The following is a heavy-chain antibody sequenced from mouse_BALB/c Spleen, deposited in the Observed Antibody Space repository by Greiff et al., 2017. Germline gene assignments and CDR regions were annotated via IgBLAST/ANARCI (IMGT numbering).Heavy chain of an antibody. CDR1: GYSITSDYA. D-gene: IGHD1-1*01. J-gene: IGHJ4*01. Sequence: SGPGLVKPSQSLSLTCTVTGYSITSDYAWNWIRQFPGNKLEWMGYISYSGSTSYNPSLKSRISITRDTSKNQFFLQLNSVTTEDTATYYCARRAPGITTGYYAMDYWGQGTAVTVSS. CDR2: ISYSGST. CDR3: ARRAPGITTGYYAMDY. V-gene: IGHV3-2*02.